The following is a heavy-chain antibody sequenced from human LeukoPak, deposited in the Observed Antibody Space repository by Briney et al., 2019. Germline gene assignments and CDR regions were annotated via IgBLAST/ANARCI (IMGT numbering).Heavy chain of an antibody. CDR3: ARGYLQP. CDR1: GFTFSDYS. V-gene: IGHV3-11*01. J-gene: IGHJ5*02. CDR2: ITSTGTTI. Sequence: PGGSLRLSCAASGFTFSDYSMSWVRQPPGKGLEWRSYITSTGTTIWYADSVKGRFAISRDNAKNSLYLQMNTLRAEDTAMYYCARGYLQPWGQGTLVTVSS. D-gene: IGHD4-11*01.